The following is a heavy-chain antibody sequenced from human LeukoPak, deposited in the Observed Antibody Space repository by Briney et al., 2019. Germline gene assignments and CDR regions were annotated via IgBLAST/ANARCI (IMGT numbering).Heavy chain of an antibody. V-gene: IGHV4-59*01. J-gene: IGHJ4*02. D-gene: IGHD5-18*01. CDR2: IFYSGNT. Sequence: PSETLSLTCTVSGGSISSYYRSWIRQPPGKGLEWIGYIFYSGNTNYNPSLKSRVTISLDTSKNQFSLRLSSVTAADTAMYYCARGARGYSYGWGQGTLVTVSS. CDR1: GGSISSYY. CDR3: ARGARGYSYG.